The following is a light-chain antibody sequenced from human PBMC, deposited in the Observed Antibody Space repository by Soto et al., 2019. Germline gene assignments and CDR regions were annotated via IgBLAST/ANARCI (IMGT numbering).Light chain of an antibody. CDR2: ATS. CDR3: QQGNSFPPWT. V-gene: IGKV1-12*01. Sequence: DIQMTQSPSSVSASVGDRFTITCRASQDISGWLAWYQQKPGKAPKLLISATSSLQTGVPSRFRGSGSGTDFTLTISKLQPEDFATYFCQQGNSFPPWTFGQGTKVDIK. J-gene: IGKJ1*01. CDR1: QDISGW.